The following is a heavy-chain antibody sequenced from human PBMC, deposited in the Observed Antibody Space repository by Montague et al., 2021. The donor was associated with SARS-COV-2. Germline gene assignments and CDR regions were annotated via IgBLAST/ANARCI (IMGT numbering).Heavy chain of an antibody. Sequence: SETLSLTCAVAVHCSKGTSSYWGVVRRRRGEEQTCVLQIPTNGVSCYNPALKSRVTISVDTSKNQFSLKLSSVTAADTAVYYCARQEPIVVVVAAARGWFDPWGQGTL. CDR1: VHCSKGTSSY. D-gene: IGHD2-15*01. CDR3: ARQEPIVVVVAAARGWFDP. J-gene: IGHJ5*02. V-gene: IGHV4-39*01. CDR2: IPTNGVS.